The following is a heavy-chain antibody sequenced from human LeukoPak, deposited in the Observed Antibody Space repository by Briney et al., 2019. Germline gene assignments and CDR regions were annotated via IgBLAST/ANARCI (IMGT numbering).Heavy chain of an antibody. CDR3: AREDGGYSEAYFDY. J-gene: IGHJ4*02. CDR2: IYSGGST. Sequence: GGSLRLSCAASGFTVSSNCMSWVRQAPGKGLEWVSVIYSGGSTYYADSVKGRFTISRDNSKNTLYLQMNSLRAEDTAVYYCAREDGGYSEAYFDYWGQGTLVTVSS. V-gene: IGHV3-66*01. D-gene: IGHD5-12*01. CDR1: GFTVSSNC.